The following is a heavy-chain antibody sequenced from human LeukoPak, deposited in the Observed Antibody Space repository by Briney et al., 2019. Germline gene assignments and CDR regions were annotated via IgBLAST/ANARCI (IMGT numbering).Heavy chain of an antibody. D-gene: IGHD4-17*01. CDR1: GGSFSGYY. J-gene: IGHJ3*02. Sequence: SETLSLTCAVYGGSFSGYYWSWIRQPPGKGLEWIGEINHSGSTNYNPSLKSRVIISVDTSKNQFSLKLSSVTAADTAVYYCARGPTHDYGDGDAFDIWGQGTMVTVSS. CDR3: ARGPTHDYGDGDAFDI. CDR2: INHSGST. V-gene: IGHV4-34*01.